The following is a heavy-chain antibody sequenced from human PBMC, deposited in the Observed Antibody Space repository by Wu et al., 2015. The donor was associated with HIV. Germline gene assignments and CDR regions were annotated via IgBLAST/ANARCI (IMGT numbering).Heavy chain of an antibody. CDR2: IIPIYDIT. J-gene: IGHJ4*02. V-gene: IGHV1-69*13. CDR3: ARVPSYKPLDF. D-gene: IGHD1-1*01. Sequence: QVQLVQSGAEVKKPGSSVKVSCSASGGTFSSHAIGWVRQAPGQGLEWVGRIIPIYDITDYSRKFEDRVTISADESTNTIYMMLSSLKSDDTAVYYCARVPSYKPLDFWGQGTLVTVSS. CDR1: GGTFSSHA.